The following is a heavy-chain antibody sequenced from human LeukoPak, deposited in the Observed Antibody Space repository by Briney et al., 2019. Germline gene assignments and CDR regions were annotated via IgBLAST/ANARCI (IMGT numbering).Heavy chain of an antibody. CDR2: ISWNSGSI. CDR1: GFTFDDYA. Sequence: GGSLRLSCAASGFTFDDYAMHWVRQAPGKGLEWVSGISWNSGSIGYADSVKGRFTISSDNAKNSLYLQMNSLRAEDMALYYCAKDMGGSYTMGPFDIWGQGTMVTVSS. D-gene: IGHD1-26*01. J-gene: IGHJ3*02. V-gene: IGHV3-9*03. CDR3: AKDMGGSYTMGPFDI.